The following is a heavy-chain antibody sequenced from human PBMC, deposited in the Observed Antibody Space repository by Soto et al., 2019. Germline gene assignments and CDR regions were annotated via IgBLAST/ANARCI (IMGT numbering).Heavy chain of an antibody. Sequence: DVLLVESGGDLVQPGGSLRLSCTASGFTFTPYNMNWVRQAPGKGLEWVASISSSSISIYYGDSVKGRFTMSRDNDKNSVYLQMNRLRDEATAVYYCARGLRMVPGVMASYNSGLDVWGQGTTVTVSS. CDR1: GFTFTPYN. J-gene: IGHJ6*02. CDR2: ISSSSISI. D-gene: IGHD3-10*01. CDR3: ARGLRMVPGVMASYNSGLDV. V-gene: IGHV3-48*02.